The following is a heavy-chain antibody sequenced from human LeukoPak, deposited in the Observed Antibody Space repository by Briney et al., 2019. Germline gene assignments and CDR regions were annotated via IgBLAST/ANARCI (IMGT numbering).Heavy chain of an antibody. CDR2: VSFDGTNN. J-gene: IGHJ5*01. CDR1: GFIFNNFA. V-gene: IGHV3-30*03. D-gene: IGHD2-15*01. Sequence: GGSLRLSCAASGFIFNNFAIHWVRQAPGKGLEWVSIVSFDGTNNFYADSVKGRFIVSRDSSNNTVYLHMNSLRPDDTAVYFCARDRNVVGADFDSWGQGTLVTVSS. CDR3: ARDRNVVGADFDS.